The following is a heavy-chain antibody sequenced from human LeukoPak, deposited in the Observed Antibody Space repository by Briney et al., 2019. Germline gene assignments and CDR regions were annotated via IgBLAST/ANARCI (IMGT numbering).Heavy chain of an antibody. D-gene: IGHD3-16*01. J-gene: IGHJ4*02. Sequence: SETLSLTCTVSGGSISSYYWSWIRQPPGKGLEWIGYIYYSGSTNYNPSLKSRVTISVDTSKNQFSLKLSSVAAADTAVYFCARDRGSLGGFDSWGQGALVTVSS. CDR2: IYYSGST. CDR3: ARDRGSLGGFDS. CDR1: GGSISSYY. V-gene: IGHV4-59*01.